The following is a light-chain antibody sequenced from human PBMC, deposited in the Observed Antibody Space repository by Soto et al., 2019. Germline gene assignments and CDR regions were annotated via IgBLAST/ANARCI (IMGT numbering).Light chain of an antibody. J-gene: IGKJ4*01. V-gene: IGKV1-5*03. CDR1: QSISAW. CDR3: QQYVSYPLT. CDR2: KAS. Sequence: DIQMTQSPSTLSAFIGDRVTITCRASQSISAWLAWYQHKPGTAPKLLIYKASNLESGVPSRISGSGSGTEFTLTISSLQPDDFATYYCQQYVSYPLTFGGGTKVEIK.